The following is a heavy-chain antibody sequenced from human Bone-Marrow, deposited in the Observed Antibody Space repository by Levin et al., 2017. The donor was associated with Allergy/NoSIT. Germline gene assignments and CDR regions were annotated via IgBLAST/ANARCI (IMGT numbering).Heavy chain of an antibody. D-gene: IGHD2-15*01. J-gene: IGHJ4*02. CDR2: INHSGST. CDR3: ARGGGGGSCPDY. CDR1: GGSFSGYY. V-gene: IGHV4-34*01. Sequence: SQTLSLTCAVYGGSFSGYYWSWIRQPPGKGLEWIGEINHSGSTNYNPSLKSRVTISVDTSKNQFSLKLSSVTAADTAVYYCARGGGGGSCPDYWGQGTLVTVSS.